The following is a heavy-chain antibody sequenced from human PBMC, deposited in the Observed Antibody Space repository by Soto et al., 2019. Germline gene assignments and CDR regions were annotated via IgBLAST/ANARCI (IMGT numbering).Heavy chain of an antibody. J-gene: IGHJ2*01. Sequence: QVQLQESGPGLVKTSETLSLTCTVSGVSISPYYWTWIRQPAGKGLEWIGHLYSSGRATYNPSLKNLVTMSVFRDHFSMTLKSVTAADTAVYYFARHCDVNIAVDYYYFDLWGRGDLVTVSS. D-gene: IGHD6-19*01. CDR1: GVSISPYY. V-gene: IGHV4-4*07. CDR3: ARHCDVNIAVDYYYFDL. CDR2: LYSSGRA.